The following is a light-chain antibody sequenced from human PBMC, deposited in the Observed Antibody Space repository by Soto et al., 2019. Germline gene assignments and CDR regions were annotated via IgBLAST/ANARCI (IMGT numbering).Light chain of an antibody. CDR3: QQYNSYWT. V-gene: IGKV1-5*03. Sequence: DIQMTQSPSTLSASVGDIVTITCRASQSISSWLAWYQQKPGKAPKLLIYKASSLESGVPSRFSGSGSGTEFTLTISSLQTDDFATYYCQQYNSYWTFGQGTKVEIK. CDR1: QSISSW. CDR2: KAS. J-gene: IGKJ1*01.